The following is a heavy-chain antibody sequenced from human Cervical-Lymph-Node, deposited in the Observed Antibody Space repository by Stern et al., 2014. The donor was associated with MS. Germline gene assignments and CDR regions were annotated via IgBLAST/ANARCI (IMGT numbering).Heavy chain of an antibody. V-gene: IGHV4-34*01. CDR2: INHSGST. D-gene: IGHD3-3*01. Sequence: QVQLQQWGAGLLKPSETLSLTCAVYGGSFSGYYWSWIRQPPGKGLEWIGEINHSGSTNYNPSLKSRVTISVDTSKNQFSLKLSSVTAADTAVYYCASGRLRYYYYGMDVWGQGTTVTVSS. CDR3: ASGRLRYYYYGMDV. J-gene: IGHJ6*02. CDR1: GGSFSGYY.